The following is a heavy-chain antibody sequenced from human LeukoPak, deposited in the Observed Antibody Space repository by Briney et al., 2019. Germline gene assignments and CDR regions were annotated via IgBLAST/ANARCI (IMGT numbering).Heavy chain of an antibody. J-gene: IGHJ6*03. CDR3: ARGPAYYDFWSGYYDPYYYYYYMDG. Sequence: PSETLSLTCAVYGWSFSGYYWSWIRQPPGKGLEWIGEINHSRSTKYNPYLESRVTISVDMSKNQFSLKLSSVTAADTAVYYCARGPAYYDFWSGYYDPYYYYYYMDGWGKVTTVTFSS. V-gene: IGHV4-34*01. D-gene: IGHD3-3*01. CDR2: INHSRST. CDR1: GWSFSGYY.